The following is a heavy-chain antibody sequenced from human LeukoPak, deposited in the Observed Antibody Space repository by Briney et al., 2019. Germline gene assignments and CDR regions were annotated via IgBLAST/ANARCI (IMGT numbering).Heavy chain of an antibody. J-gene: IGHJ3*01. D-gene: IGHD3-16*02. CDR3: VRDIELST. CDR1: GFTVSSNY. CDR2: IYSGGST. Sequence: GGSLRLSCAASGFTVSSNYMSWVRQAPGKGLEWVSAIYSGGSTYYADSVRGRFIISRDNSKDTLYLQMNSLRAEDTAIYYCVRDIELSTWGLGTMVTVSS. V-gene: IGHV3-53*01.